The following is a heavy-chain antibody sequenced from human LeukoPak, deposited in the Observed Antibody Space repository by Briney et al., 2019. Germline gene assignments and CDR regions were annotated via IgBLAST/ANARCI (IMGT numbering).Heavy chain of an antibody. J-gene: IGHJ4*02. CDR2: FFYSGDT. CDR3: ARRKYTSGQIDF. V-gene: IGHV4-59*08. D-gene: IGHD3-22*01. CDR1: GGSLSGYY. Sequence: SETLSLTCTVSGGSLSGYYWTWIRQPPGKGLECIGYFFYSGDTNYNPSLRSRVTISVDASKYQFSLKLNSVTAADTAVYYCARRKYTSGQIDFWGQGTLVTVSS.